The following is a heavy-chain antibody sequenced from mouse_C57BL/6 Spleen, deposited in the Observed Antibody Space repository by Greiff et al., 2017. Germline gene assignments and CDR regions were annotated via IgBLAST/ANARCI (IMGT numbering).Heavy chain of an antibody. CDR2: ISNGGGST. J-gene: IGHJ1*03. CDR1: GFTFSDYY. V-gene: IGHV5-12*01. CDR3: ARQLEGGYFDV. Sequence: EVKLMESGGGLVQPGGSLKLSCAASGFTFSDYYMYWVRQTPEKRLEWVAYISNGGGSTYYPDTVKGRFTISRDNAKNTLYLQMSRLKSEDTAMYYCARQLEGGYFDVWGTGTTVTVSS.